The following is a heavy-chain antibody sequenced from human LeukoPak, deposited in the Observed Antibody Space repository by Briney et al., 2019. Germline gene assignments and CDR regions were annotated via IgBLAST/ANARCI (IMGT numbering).Heavy chain of an antibody. CDR1: GGTFSSYA. J-gene: IGHJ4*02. CDR2: IIPIFGTA. V-gene: IGHV1-69*13. CDR3: ARDPPRYCSSTSCSNFDY. D-gene: IGHD2-2*01. Sequence: GASVKVSCKASGGTFSSYAISWVRQAPGQGLEWMGGIIPIFGTANYAQKFQGRVTITADESTSTAYMELSSLRSEDTAVYYCARDPPRYCSSTSCSNFDYWGQGTLVTVSS.